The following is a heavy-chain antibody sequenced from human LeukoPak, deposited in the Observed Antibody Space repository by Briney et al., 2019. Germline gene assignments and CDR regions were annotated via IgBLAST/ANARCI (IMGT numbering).Heavy chain of an antibody. Sequence: GGSLRLSCAASGFTFSSYAMSWVRQAPGKGLVWVSAISGSGGSTYYADSVKGRFTISRDNSKNTLYLQMNGLRAEDTAVYSCAKGGYSYASFDYWGQGTLVTVSS. CDR3: AKGGYSYASFDY. D-gene: IGHD5-18*01. CDR1: GFTFSSYA. J-gene: IGHJ4*02. CDR2: ISGSGGST. V-gene: IGHV3-23*01.